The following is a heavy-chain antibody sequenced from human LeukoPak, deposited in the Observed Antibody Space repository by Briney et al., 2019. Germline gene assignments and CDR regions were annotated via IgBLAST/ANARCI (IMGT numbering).Heavy chain of an antibody. CDR2: MYTSGST. CDR1: GGSISSGSYY. J-gene: IGHJ6*03. CDR3: ARDLRRRVTAIGYGPREYYYYMDV. V-gene: IGHV4-61*02. D-gene: IGHD2-21*02. Sequence: PSETLSLTCTVSGGSISSGSYYWSWIRQPAGKGLEWIGRMYTSGSTKYNPSLKSRVTMSVDTSKNQFSLKLSSVTAADTAVYYRARDLRRRVTAIGYGPREYYYYMDVWGKGTTVTISS.